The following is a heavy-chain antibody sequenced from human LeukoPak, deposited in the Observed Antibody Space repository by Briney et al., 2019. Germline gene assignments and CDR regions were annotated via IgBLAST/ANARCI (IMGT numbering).Heavy chain of an antibody. V-gene: IGHV3-21*01. CDR2: ISSSSSYI. D-gene: IGHD3-9*01. Sequence: GGSLRLSCAASGFTFSSYSMNWVRQAPGKGLGWVSSISSSSSYIYYADSVKGRFTISRDNAKNSLYLQTNGLRAEDTAVYYCASAYDILTAYFGYWGQGTLVTVSS. CDR1: GFTFSSYS. J-gene: IGHJ4*02. CDR3: ASAYDILTAYFGY.